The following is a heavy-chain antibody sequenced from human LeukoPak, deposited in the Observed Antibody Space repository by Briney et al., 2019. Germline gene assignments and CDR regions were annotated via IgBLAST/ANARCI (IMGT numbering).Heavy chain of an antibody. D-gene: IGHD6-19*01. CDR3: ARHRVTVAGTADY. V-gene: IGHV4-39*01. CDR1: GGSISSSSYY. Sequence: SETLSLTCTVSGGSISSSSYYWGCIRQPPGKGLEWIGSIYYSGSTYYNPSLKSRVTISVDTSKNQFSLKLSSVTAADTAVYYCARHRVTVAGTADYWGQGTLVTVSS. J-gene: IGHJ4*02. CDR2: IYYSGST.